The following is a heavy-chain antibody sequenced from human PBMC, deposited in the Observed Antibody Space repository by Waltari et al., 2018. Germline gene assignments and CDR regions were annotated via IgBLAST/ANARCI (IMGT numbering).Heavy chain of an antibody. CDR2: IYTGGST. J-gene: IGHJ6*03. Sequence: QVQLQESSPGLVKPSQTLSLTCTVSGGSISSGSYYWSWIRQPDGKGLEWIGRIYTGGSTKYNPSVKSRVTISVDTSKNQFSLKLSSVTAADTAGYYCARGWNIVVVPAAPRHYYMDVWGKGTTVTVSS. D-gene: IGHD2-2*01. CDR3: ARGWNIVVVPAAPRHYYMDV. V-gene: IGHV4-61*02. CDR1: GGSISSGSYY.